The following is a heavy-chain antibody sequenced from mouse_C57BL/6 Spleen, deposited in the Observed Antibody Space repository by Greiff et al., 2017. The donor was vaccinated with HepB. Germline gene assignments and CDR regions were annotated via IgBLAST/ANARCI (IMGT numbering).Heavy chain of an antibody. Sequence: EVQLQQSGPELVKPGASVKIPCKASGYTFTDYHMDWVKQSHGTSLEWIGDINPNNGGTIYNQKCNVKATLTVDKSSSTAYMELRSLTSGDTAVYYWARSPLMTTVAYYVDDWGQGTTLTVSS. CDR2: INPNNGGT. CDR3: ARSPLMTTVAYYVDD. CDR1: GYTFTDYH. V-gene: IGHV1-18*01. J-gene: IGHJ2*01. D-gene: IGHD1-1*01.